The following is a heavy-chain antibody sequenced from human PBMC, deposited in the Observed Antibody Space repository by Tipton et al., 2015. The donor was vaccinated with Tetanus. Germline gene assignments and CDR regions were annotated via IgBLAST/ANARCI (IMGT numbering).Heavy chain of an antibody. Sequence: TLSLTCSVSGGSLRSDDYQWNWIRQSPGKGLEWLAYISNSGRTNSNYDLKSRISISRDTSKNQFSLSLTSVTAADTAVYYCAGVTAQRTELYFEHWGQGTQVTVSS. V-gene: IGHV4-61*08. D-gene: IGHD2-8*02. J-gene: IGHJ1*01. CDR3: AGVTAQRTELYFEH. CDR2: ISNSGRT. CDR1: GGSLRSDDYQ.